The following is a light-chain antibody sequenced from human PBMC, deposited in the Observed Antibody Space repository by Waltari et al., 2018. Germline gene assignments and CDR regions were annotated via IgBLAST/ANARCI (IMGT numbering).Light chain of an antibody. J-gene: IGLJ3*02. CDR2: DVN. CDR1: SSDVGVYNY. Sequence: QSALTQPAFVSGSPGQSITISCTGTSSDVGVYNYVSWYQQHPGKAPQLMIYDVNSRPSGVSNRFSGSKSGNTASLTISGLQAEDEADYYCCSFTSSSTWVFGGGTKVTVL. V-gene: IGLV2-14*03. CDR3: CSFTSSSTWV.